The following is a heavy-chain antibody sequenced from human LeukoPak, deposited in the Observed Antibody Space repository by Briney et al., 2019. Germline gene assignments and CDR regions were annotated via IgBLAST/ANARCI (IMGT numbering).Heavy chain of an antibody. CDR3: ARVGTTSNFYYYYGMDV. J-gene: IGHJ6*02. D-gene: IGHD2/OR15-2a*01. CDR1: GFTFSSYW. Sequence: QPGGSLRLSCAASGFTFSSYWMYWVRQAPGKGLVWVSRINSGGSTTSYADSVKGRFTISRDNAKNTLYLQMNSLRAEDTAVYYCARVGTTSNFYYYYGMDVWGQGTTVTVSS. V-gene: IGHV3-74*01. CDR2: INSGGSTT.